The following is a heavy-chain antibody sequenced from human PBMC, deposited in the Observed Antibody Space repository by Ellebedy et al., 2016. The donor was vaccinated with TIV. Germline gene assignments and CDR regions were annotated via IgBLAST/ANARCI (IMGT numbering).Heavy chain of an antibody. D-gene: IGHD1-26*01. V-gene: IGHV1-46*01. CDR2: ITPSGGST. CDR3: AREGGYSGSYLGSWFDP. Sequence: ASVKVSCKASGYTFTSYYMHWVRQAPGQGLEWMGIITPSGGSTSYAQKFQGRVTMTRDTATSTVYMELSSLRSEDTAVYYCAREGGYSGSYLGSWFDPWGQGTLVTVSS. J-gene: IGHJ5*02. CDR1: GYTFTSYY.